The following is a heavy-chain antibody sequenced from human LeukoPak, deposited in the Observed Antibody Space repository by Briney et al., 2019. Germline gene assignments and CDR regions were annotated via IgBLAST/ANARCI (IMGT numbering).Heavy chain of an antibody. CDR1: GGTFSSYA. V-gene: IGHV1-69*05. Sequence: GASVKVSCKASGGTFSSYAISWVRQAPGQGLEWMGGIIPIFGTANYAQKFQGRVTITTDESTSTAYMELSSLRPEDTAVYYCARSVFRYSSSWYLDPWGQGTLVTVSS. CDR3: ARSVFRYSSSWYLDP. CDR2: IIPIFGTA. J-gene: IGHJ5*02. D-gene: IGHD6-13*01.